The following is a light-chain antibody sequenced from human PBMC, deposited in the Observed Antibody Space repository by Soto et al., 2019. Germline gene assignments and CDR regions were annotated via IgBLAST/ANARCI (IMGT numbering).Light chain of an antibody. CDR1: QSVFNNH. Sequence: EIVLTQSPGTLSLSPGERATLSCRASQSVFNNHIGWYQQKPGQAPRRLIFGASFRATGIPDRFSGSGSGTDFTLTISRLEPEDFATYYCQQANSFPLTFGGGTKVEIK. CDR3: QQANSFPLT. V-gene: IGKV3-20*01. J-gene: IGKJ4*01. CDR2: GAS.